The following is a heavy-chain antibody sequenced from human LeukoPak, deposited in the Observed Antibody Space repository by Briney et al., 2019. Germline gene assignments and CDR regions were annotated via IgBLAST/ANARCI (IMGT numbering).Heavy chain of an antibody. CDR3: ARVEWFGELSPFDI. J-gene: IGHJ3*02. Sequence: SSETLSLTCTVSGGSISGYYWSWIRQPPGKGLEWIGHIYYSGSTNYNPSLKSRVTISVDTSKNQFSLKLSSVTAADTAVYYCARVEWFGELSPFDIWGQGTMVTVSS. CDR1: GGSISGYY. CDR2: IYYSGST. V-gene: IGHV4-59*01. D-gene: IGHD3-10*01.